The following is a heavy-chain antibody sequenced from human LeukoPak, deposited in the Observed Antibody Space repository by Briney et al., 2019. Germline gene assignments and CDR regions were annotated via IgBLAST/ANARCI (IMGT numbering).Heavy chain of an antibody. V-gene: IGHV3-23*01. CDR3: AKGDTYYDLLTCLDF. CDR2: FSASSTST. CDR1: GFDFSSYG. J-gene: IGHJ4*02. Sequence: PGGSLRLSCAASGFDFSSYGMSWVRQSPGKGLEWVSTFSASSTSTYYADSVKGRFTISRDNSKNTLYLQMNSLRDEDTAVYYCAKGDTYYDLLTCLDFWGPGTLVTVSS. D-gene: IGHD3-9*01.